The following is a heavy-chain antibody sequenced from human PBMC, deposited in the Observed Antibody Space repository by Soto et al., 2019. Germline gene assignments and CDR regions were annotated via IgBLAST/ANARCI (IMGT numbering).Heavy chain of an antibody. D-gene: IGHD3-10*01. V-gene: IGHV4-59*08. J-gene: IGHJ6*02. Sequence: QVQLQESGPGLVKPSETLSLTCTVSGGSITNYYCSWFRQPPGKGLEWIGYINYDGYSAYNLSLKSRVTLPMDASKTQFSPMLESVTPTDTAVYYCARHGFGPLHGLVDVWGPGTTVIVSS. CDR3: ARHGFGPLHGLVDV. CDR2: INYDGYS. CDR1: GGSITNYY.